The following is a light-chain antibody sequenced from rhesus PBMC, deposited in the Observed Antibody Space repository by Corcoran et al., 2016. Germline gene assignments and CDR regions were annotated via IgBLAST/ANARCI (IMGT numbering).Light chain of an antibody. CDR2: AAS. J-gene: IGKJ2*01. CDR1: QGISTY. CDR3: QHGYGTPYS. V-gene: IGKV1-43*02. Sequence: DIQMTQSPSSLSASVGDRVTITCRASQGISTYLTWYQQKPGGAPKRLIYAASRLKSGVPSRFSGSGAGTDVALTISSLQPEDFATYYWQHGYGTPYSFSQGTKVEIK.